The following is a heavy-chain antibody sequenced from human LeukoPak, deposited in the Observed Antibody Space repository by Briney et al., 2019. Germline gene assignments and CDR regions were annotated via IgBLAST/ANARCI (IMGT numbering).Heavy chain of an antibody. V-gene: IGHV1-18*01. CDR1: GYTFTTYG. J-gene: IGHJ6*02. CDR3: ARFWRCGDYYGMDV. Sequence: GASVKVSCTASGYTFTTYGISWVRPAPGQGLEWMGWISAYNGNTDYAQKHPGRVTMTTDTSTSTAYMELRSMRADDTAVYYWARFWRCGDYYGMDVWGQGTTVTVSS. D-gene: IGHD3-10*01. CDR2: ISAYNGNT.